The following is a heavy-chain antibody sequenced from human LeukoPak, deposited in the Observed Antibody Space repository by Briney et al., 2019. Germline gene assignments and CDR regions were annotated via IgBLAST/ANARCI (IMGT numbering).Heavy chain of an antibody. CDR2: INHSGST. Sequence: SETLSLTCAVYGGSFSGYYWSWVRQPPGKGLEWIGEINHSGSTNYNPSLKSRVTISVDTSKNQFPLKLSSVTAADTAVYYCARGRDYVWGSHYNFDYWGQGTLVTVSS. CDR1: GGSFSGYY. CDR3: ARGRDYVWGSHYNFDY. D-gene: IGHD3-16*01. V-gene: IGHV4-34*01. J-gene: IGHJ4*02.